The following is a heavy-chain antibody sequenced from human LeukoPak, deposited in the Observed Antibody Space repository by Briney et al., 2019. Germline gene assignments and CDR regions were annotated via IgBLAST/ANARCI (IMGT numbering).Heavy chain of an antibody. CDR1: GFTFSNAW. Sequence: GGSLRLSCAASGFTFSNAWMSWVRQAPGKGLEWVGRIKSKTEGGTTDYAAPVKGRFTISRDDSKDTLYLQMNSLKTEDTAVYYCTTARVIDSSGYQGVTDYWGRGTLVTVSS. CDR2: IKSKTEGGTT. D-gene: IGHD3-22*01. V-gene: IGHV3-15*01. J-gene: IGHJ4*02. CDR3: TTARVIDSSGYQGVTDY.